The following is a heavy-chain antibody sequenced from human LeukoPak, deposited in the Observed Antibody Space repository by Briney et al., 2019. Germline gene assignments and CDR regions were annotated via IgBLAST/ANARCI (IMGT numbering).Heavy chain of an antibody. V-gene: IGHV1-8*01. CDR3: ARGLAVAGTGY. D-gene: IGHD6-19*01. CDR1: GYSFTSYD. Sequence: GASVKVSCKACGYSFTSYDLSWVRQATGQGLEWMGWMNPNSGNTGYAQKFQGRVTMTRDTSISTAYMELTSLTSEDTAIYYCARGLAVAGTGYWGQGTLVTVSS. J-gene: IGHJ4*02. CDR2: MNPNSGNT.